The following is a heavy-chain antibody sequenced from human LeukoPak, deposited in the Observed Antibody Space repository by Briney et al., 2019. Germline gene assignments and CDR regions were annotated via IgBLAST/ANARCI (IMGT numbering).Heavy chain of an antibody. J-gene: IGHJ4*02. D-gene: IGHD3-22*01. V-gene: IGHV1-46*01. CDR1: GYTFTSYY. CDR2: INPSGGST. Sequence: ASVKVSCEASGYTFTSYYMHWLRQAPGQGLEWMGIINPSGGSTSYAQKFQGRVTMTRDTSTSTVYMELSSLRSEDTAVYYCARGDYYDSSGYLQFDYWGQGTLVTVSS. CDR3: ARGDYYDSSGYLQFDY.